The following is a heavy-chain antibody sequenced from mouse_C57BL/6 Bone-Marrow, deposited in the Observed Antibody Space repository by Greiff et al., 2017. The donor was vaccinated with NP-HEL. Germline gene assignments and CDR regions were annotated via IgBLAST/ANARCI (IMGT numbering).Heavy chain of an antibody. Sequence: QVQLQQPGAELVMPGASVKLSCKASGYTFTSYWMHWVKQRPGQGLEWIGEIDPSDSYTNYNQKFKGKSTLTVDKSSSTAYMQLSSLTSEDSAGYYCARLTVYWYFDGWGTGTTVTVSS. CDR1: GYTFTSYW. V-gene: IGHV1-69*01. CDR2: IDPSDSYT. D-gene: IGHD2-13*01. J-gene: IGHJ1*03. CDR3: ARLTVYWYFDG.